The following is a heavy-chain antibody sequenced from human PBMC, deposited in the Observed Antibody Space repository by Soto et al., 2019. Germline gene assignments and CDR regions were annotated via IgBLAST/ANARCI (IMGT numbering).Heavy chain of an antibody. CDR1: GFTFNSHA. CDR3: VAEIGSRSFGR. J-gene: IGHJ4*01. V-gene: IGHV3-30*03. Sequence: LSCAASGFTFNSHAMHWVRQTPGKGLAWVAMLSYQTVYKNYVDSVRGRCPFSRDNSRVTLSLQMSSLRLEDTSNDSCVAEIGSRSFGRWRHVTRVTV. D-gene: IGHD6-13*01. CDR2: LSYQTVYK.